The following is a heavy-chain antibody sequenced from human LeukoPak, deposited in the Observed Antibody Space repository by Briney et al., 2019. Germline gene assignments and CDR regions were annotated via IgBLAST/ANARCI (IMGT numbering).Heavy chain of an antibody. Sequence: ASVKVSCKASGYTFTSYGISWVRQAPGQGLEWMGWMNPNSGNTGYAQKFQGRVTITRNTSISTAYMELSSLRSEDTAVYYCARSDFWSGYYPDYWGQGTLVTVSS. CDR3: ARSDFWSGYYPDY. CDR2: MNPNSGNT. D-gene: IGHD3-3*01. V-gene: IGHV1-8*03. CDR1: GYTFTSYG. J-gene: IGHJ4*02.